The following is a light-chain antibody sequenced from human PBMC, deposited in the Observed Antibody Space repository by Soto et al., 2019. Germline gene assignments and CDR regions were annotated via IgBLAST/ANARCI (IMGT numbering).Light chain of an antibody. Sequence: TVMTQSPATLSVSPGERATLSCRASQSISSNLAWYQQKPGQAPRLLIYGASTRATGVPARFSGSGSGTEFTLTITSLQSEDFAVYYCQHYNFWPPLTFGGGTKV. V-gene: IGKV3-15*01. CDR1: QSISSN. J-gene: IGKJ4*01. CDR3: QHYNFWPPLT. CDR2: GAS.